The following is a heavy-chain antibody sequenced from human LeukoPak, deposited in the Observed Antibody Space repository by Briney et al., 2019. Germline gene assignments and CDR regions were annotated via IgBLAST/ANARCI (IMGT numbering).Heavy chain of an antibody. V-gene: IGHV4-34*01. Sequence: SETLSLTCAVYGGSFSDYYWSWIRQPPGKGLEWIGEINHSGSTNYNPSLKSRVTISADTSKNQFSLKLSSVTAADTAVYYCSSGYRGFDPWGQGTLVTVSS. CDR2: INHSGST. D-gene: IGHD5-12*01. J-gene: IGHJ5*02. CDR1: GGSFSDYY. CDR3: SSGYRGFDP.